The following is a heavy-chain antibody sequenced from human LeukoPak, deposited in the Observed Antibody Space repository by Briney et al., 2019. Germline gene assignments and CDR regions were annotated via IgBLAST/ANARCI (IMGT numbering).Heavy chain of an antibody. D-gene: IGHD6-13*01. J-gene: IGHJ4*02. CDR2: INHSGST. Sequence: PSETLSLTCAVYGGSFSGYYWSWIRPPPGKGLEWIGEINHSGSTNYTPSLKSRVTISVDTSKNQFSLKLSSVTAADTAVYYCARRGGSSWYPFDYWGQGTLVTVSS. CDR1: GGSFSGYY. V-gene: IGHV4-34*01. CDR3: ARRGGSSWYPFDY.